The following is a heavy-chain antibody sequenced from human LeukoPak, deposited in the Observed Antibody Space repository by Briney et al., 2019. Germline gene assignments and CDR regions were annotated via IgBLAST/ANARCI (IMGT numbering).Heavy chain of an antibody. D-gene: IGHD2-2*01. CDR1: GYSFTSYW. CDR3: ARQPPCSSTICPAFDP. Sequence: GESLKISCKGSGYSFTSYWIGWVRQMPGKGLEWMGIIYPGDSDTRYSPSFQGQVNISADKSTSTAYLQSSSLTASDTAMYYCARQPPCSSTICPAFDPWGQGTLVTVSS. CDR2: IYPGDSDT. V-gene: IGHV5-51*01. J-gene: IGHJ5*02.